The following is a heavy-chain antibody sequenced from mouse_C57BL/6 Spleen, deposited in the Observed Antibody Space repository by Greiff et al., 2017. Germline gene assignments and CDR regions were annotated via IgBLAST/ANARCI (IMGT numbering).Heavy chain of an antibody. J-gene: IGHJ3*01. CDR1: GFTFSDYY. V-gene: IGHV5-12*01. CDR3: ARHDYYGLAY. D-gene: IGHD1-1*01. CDR2: ISNGGGST. Sequence: EVKLVESGGGLVQPGGSLKLSCAASGFTFSDYYMYWVRQTPEKRLEWVAYISNGGGSTYYPATVKGRFTISSDNAKNTLYLQMSRLKTEDTAMYYCARHDYYGLAYWGQGTLVTVSA.